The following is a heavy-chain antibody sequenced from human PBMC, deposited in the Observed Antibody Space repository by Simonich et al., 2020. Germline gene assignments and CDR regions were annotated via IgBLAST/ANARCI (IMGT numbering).Heavy chain of an antibody. Sequence: QLQLQESGPGLVKPSETLSLTCTVSGGSISSSSYYWGWIRQPPWKGREWIGSIYYSGRPYYNPALKSRVTISVDTSKTQFSLKLSSVTAADTAVYYCARHAGFAFDIWGQGTMVTVSS. V-gene: IGHV4-39*01. CDR2: IYYSGRP. D-gene: IGHD6-13*01. CDR1: GGSISSSSYY. J-gene: IGHJ3*02. CDR3: ARHAGFAFDI.